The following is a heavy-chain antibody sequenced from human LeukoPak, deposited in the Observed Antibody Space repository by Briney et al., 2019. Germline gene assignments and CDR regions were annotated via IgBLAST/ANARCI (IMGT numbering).Heavy chain of an antibody. V-gene: IGHV3-48*03. D-gene: IGHD3-22*01. CDR2: ISSSSTTI. Sequence: GGSLRLSCAASGFTFSSYVMHWVRQAPGKGLEWVSYISSSSTTIYYADPLKGRFTISRDNAKNSLYLQMNSLRAEDTAVYYCARAHYYDSSGLDFWGQGTLVTVSS. J-gene: IGHJ4*02. CDR1: GFTFSSYV. CDR3: ARAHYYDSSGLDF.